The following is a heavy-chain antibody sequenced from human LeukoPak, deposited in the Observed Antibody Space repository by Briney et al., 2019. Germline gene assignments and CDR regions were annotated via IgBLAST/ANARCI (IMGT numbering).Heavy chain of an antibody. CDR2: IRYDGSNN. J-gene: IGHJ4*02. CDR3: AKDPPYYDFWSGYWLDY. D-gene: IGHD3-3*01. CDR1: GFTFSSYG. V-gene: IGHV3-30*02. Sequence: GGSLRLSCAASGFTFSSYGMHWVRQAPGKGLEWVAFIRYDGSNNYYADSVKGRFTISRDNSKNTLYLQMNSLRAEDTAVYYCAKDPPYYDFWSGYWLDYWGQGTLVTVSS.